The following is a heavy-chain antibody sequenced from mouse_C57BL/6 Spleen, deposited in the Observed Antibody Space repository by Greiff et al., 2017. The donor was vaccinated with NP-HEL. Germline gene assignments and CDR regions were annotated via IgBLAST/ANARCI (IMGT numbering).Heavy chain of an antibody. D-gene: IGHD2-4*01. Sequence: DVKLQESGPGLVKPSQSLSLTCSVTGYSITSGYYWNWIRQFPGNKLEWMGYISYDGSNNYNPSLKNRISITRDTSKNQFFLKLNSVTTEDTATYYCARYDYDLDYWGQGTTLTVSS. CDR3: ARYDYDLDY. V-gene: IGHV3-6*01. CDR2: ISYDGSN. J-gene: IGHJ2*01. CDR1: GYSITSGYY.